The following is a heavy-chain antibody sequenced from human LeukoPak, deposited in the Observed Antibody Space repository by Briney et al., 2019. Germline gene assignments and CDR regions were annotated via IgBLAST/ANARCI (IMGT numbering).Heavy chain of an antibody. CDR1: GGSISSNNW. D-gene: IGHD1-1*01. CDR2: IYHSGSP. CDR3: ARVNINNWHSCDY. J-gene: IGHJ4*02. Sequence: SETLSLTCAVSGGSISSNNWWGWDRQPPGKGLEWIGEIYHSGSPNYNPSLKSRVTISVDKSRNHFSLNLSSVTAADTAVYYCARVNINNWHSCDYWGQGTLVTVSS. V-gene: IGHV4-4*02.